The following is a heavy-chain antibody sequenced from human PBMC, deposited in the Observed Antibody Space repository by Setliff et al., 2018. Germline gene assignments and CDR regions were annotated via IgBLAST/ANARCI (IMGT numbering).Heavy chain of an antibody. CDR3: ARLVRYCTRTTCQRTPGAEY. Sequence: ASVKVSCKASGYTFSDSGINWVRQAPGQGLEWVGWISPYSGKTYSAQRFQGRFTLTTDTSATTAYMEVRSLTSDDTAVYYCARLVRYCTRTTCQRTPGAEYWGQGTLVTVSS. J-gene: IGHJ4*02. CDR2: ISPYSGKT. CDR1: GYTFSDSG. V-gene: IGHV1-18*04. D-gene: IGHD2-2*01.